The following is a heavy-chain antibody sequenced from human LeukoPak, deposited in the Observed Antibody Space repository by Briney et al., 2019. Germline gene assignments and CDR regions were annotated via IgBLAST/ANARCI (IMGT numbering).Heavy chain of an antibody. D-gene: IGHD6-19*01. V-gene: IGHV3-23*01. J-gene: IGHJ3*02. CDR2: ISGSGDST. CDR3: AKDCSSSGWYRSDAFDI. CDR1: GFTFSSYD. Sequence: PGGSLRLTCAASGFTFSSYDVSWVRQAPGKGLEWVSAISGSGDSTYYADSVKGRFTISRDNSKNTLYLQMNSLRAEDTAVYYCAKDCSSSGWYRSDAFDIWGQGTMVTVSS.